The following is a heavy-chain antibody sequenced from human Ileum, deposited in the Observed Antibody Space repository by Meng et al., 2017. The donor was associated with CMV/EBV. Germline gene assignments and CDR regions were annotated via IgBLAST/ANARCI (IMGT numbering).Heavy chain of an antibody. D-gene: IGHD1/OR15-1a*01. CDR1: GYIFTNYW. CDR2: IYPDDSDT. V-gene: IGHV5-51*01. J-gene: IGHJ4*02. Sequence: GESLKISCKTSGYIFTNYWIGWVRQMPGKGLEWMGIIYPDDSDTRYRSSFQGQVTISADKSSTTSYLQWSSLKPSDSAMYYCARQRYGVEQHRESFDYWGQGTLVTVSS. CDR3: ARQRYGVEQHRESFDY.